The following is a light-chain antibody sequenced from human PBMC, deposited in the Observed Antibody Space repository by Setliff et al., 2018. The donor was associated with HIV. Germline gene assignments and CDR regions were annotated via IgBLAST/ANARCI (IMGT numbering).Light chain of an antibody. CDR3: SSYASSSTLYV. CDR1: SSDVGGYDY. V-gene: IGLV2-14*01. Sequence: QSALAQPRSVPGSPGQSVTISCTGTSSDVGGYDYVSWYQHHPGKAPKLMIYEVSNRPSGVSNRFSGSKSGNTASLTISGLQAEDEADYYCSSYASSSTLYVFGTGTKVTVL. CDR2: EVS. J-gene: IGLJ1*01.